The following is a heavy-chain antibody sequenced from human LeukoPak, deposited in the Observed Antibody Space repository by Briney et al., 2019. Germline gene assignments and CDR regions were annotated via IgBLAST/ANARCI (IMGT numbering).Heavy chain of an antibody. CDR1: GFTFSSYA. J-gene: IGHJ4*02. D-gene: IGHD4-23*01. Sequence: GGSLRLSCAASGFTFSSYAMSWVRQAPGKGLAWVSAISGSGGSTYYADSLKGRFTISRDNSKNTLYLQMNSLRAENTAVYYCAKRAVGPFDYWGQGTLVTVSS. V-gene: IGHV3-23*01. CDR3: AKRAVGPFDY. CDR2: ISGSGGST.